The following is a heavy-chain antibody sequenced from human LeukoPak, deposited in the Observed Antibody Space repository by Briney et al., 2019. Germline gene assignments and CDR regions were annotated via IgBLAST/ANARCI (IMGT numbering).Heavy chain of an antibody. CDR3: ARSSKQQLSFRFPLGY. D-gene: IGHD6-13*01. Sequence: SVKVSCKASGGTFSSYAISWVRQAPGQGLEWMGGIIPIFGTANYAQRFQGRVTITTDESTSTAYMELSSLRSEDTAVYYCARSSKQQLSFRFPLGYWGQGTLVTVSS. J-gene: IGHJ4*02. CDR1: GGTFSSYA. CDR2: IIPIFGTA. V-gene: IGHV1-69*05.